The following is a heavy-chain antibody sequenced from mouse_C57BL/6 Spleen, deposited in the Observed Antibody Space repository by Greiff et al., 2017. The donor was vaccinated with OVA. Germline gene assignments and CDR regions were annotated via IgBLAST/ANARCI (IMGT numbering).Heavy chain of an antibody. Sequence: EVKLVESGEGLVKPGGSLKLSCAASGFTFSSYAMSWVRQTPEKRLEWVAYISSGGDYIYYADTLKGRFTISRDNARNTLYLRMSSMKSEDTAMYYCTRDAMDYWGQGTSVTVSS. CDR1: GFTFSSYA. V-gene: IGHV5-9-1*02. CDR2: ISSGGDYI. J-gene: IGHJ4*01. CDR3: TRDAMDY.